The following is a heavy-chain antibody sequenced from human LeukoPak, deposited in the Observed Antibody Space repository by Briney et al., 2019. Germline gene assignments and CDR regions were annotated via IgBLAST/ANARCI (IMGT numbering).Heavy chain of an antibody. CDR2: LTDSGGST. D-gene: IGHD3-10*01. Sequence: GGSLRLSCAASGFTFTIYAMSWVRQAPGKGLEWVSGLTDSGGSTYYADSVKGRFTISRDNSKNTLYLQMNSLRAEDTAVYYCARNYFGSGSYPLPYYFDYWGQGTLVTVSS. CDR3: ARNYFGSGSYPLPYYFDY. V-gene: IGHV3-23*01. J-gene: IGHJ4*02. CDR1: GFTFTIYA.